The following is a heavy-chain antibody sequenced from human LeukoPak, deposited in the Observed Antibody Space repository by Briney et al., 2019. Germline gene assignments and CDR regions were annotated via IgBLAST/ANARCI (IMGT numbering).Heavy chain of an antibody. J-gene: IGHJ5*02. CDR3: AKKGYGPGFDP. V-gene: IGHV4-59*01. D-gene: IGHD5-18*01. CDR2: ISNSGTT. CDR1: GASITSYY. Sequence: PSETLSLTCTVSGASITSYYWSWIRQPPGKGLEWIGLISNSGTTNYNPSLESRVTISLDTPKKQFSLKLSSVTAADTAVYYCAKKGYGPGFDPWGQGILVIVSS.